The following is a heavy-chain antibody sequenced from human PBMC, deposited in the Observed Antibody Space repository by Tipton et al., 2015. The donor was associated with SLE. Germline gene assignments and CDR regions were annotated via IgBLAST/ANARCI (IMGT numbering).Heavy chain of an antibody. CDR2: IYYSGSP. J-gene: IGHJ3*02. Sequence: TLSLTCTVSGGSISSHYWSWIRQPPGKGLEWIGYIYYSGSPNYNPSLKSRVTMSVDTSKNQFSLKLSSVTAADTAVYFCARPIVGVAAFHIWGPGTMVTVSS. CDR1: GGSISSHY. CDR3: ARPIVGVAAFHI. D-gene: IGHD1-26*01. V-gene: IGHV4-59*11.